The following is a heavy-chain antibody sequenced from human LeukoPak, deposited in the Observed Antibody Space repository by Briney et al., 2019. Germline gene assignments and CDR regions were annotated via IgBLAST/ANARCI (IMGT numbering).Heavy chain of an antibody. V-gene: IGHV3-48*01. CDR2: ISSSSSTI. J-gene: IGHJ5*02. D-gene: IGHD5-12*01. CDR3: ARLGHPGYERGGFDP. Sequence: PGGSLRLSCAASGFTFSSYSMNWVRQAPGKGLEWVSYISSSSSTIYYADSVKGRFTISRDNAKNSLYLQMNSLRAEDTAVYYCARLGHPGYERGGFDPWGQGTLVTVSS. CDR1: GFTFSSYS.